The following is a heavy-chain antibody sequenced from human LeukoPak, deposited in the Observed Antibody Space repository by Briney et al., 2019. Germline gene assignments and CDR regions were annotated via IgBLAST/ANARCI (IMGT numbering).Heavy chain of an antibody. CDR2: INPSGGST. CDR3: ARVPYYYDSSGYHGLWY. Sequence: GASVQVSCKASGYTFTSYYMHWVRQAPGQGLEWMGIINPSGGSTSYAQKFQGRVTMTRDTSTSTVYMELSSLRSEDTPVYYCARVPYYYDSSGYHGLWYWGQGTLVTVSS. CDR1: GYTFTSYY. J-gene: IGHJ4*02. V-gene: IGHV1-46*01. D-gene: IGHD3-22*01.